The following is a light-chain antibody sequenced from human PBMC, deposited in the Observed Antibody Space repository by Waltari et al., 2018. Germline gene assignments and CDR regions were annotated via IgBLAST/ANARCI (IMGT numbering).Light chain of an antibody. V-gene: IGKV4-1*01. J-gene: IGKJ2*01. CDR1: QSVLYTSNNKNY. CDR3: QQHYSASFT. CDR2: WAS. Sequence: DIVMTQSPDSLAVSLGERATIHCKSNQSVLYTSNNKNYLAWYQQKPGQTPRLLIYWASTRESGVPDRFSGSGSGTDFTLTISSLQAEDVAVYYCQQHYSASFTFGQGTKLEIK.